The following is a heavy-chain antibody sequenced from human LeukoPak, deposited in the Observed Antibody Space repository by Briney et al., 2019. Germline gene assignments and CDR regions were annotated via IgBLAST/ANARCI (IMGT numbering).Heavy chain of an antibody. Sequence: PGESLRLSCAASGFTFSSYEMNWVRQAPGKGLEWVSYISSSGSTIYYADSVKGRFTISRDNAKNSLYLQMNSLRAEDTAVYYCAKGDCTNGVCYTDDAFDIWGQGTMVTVSS. CDR3: AKGDCTNGVCYTDDAFDI. CDR2: ISSSGSTI. CDR1: GFTFSSYE. V-gene: IGHV3-48*03. J-gene: IGHJ3*02. D-gene: IGHD2-8*01.